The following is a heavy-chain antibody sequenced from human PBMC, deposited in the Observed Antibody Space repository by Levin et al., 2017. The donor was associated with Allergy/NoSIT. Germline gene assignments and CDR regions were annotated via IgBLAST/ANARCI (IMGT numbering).Heavy chain of an antibody. D-gene: IGHD6-19*01. V-gene: IGHV3-66*01. Sequence: GGSLRLSCAASGFTVSSNYMSWVRQAPGKGLEWVSVIYSGGSTYYADAVKGRFTISRDNSKNTLHLQMNSMGGEDTAVYDCARGLYSSGWYGGYWGQGTLVTVSS. J-gene: IGHJ4*02. CDR1: GFTVSSNY. CDR3: ARGLYSSGWYGGY. CDR2: IYSGGST.